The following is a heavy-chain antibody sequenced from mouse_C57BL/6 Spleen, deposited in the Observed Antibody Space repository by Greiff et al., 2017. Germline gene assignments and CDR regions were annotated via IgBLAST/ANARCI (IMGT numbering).Heavy chain of an antibody. Sequence: EVKLQESGPELVKPGASVKIPCKASGYTFTDYNMDWVKQSHGKSLEWIGDINPNNGGTIYNQKFKGKATLTVDKSSSTAYMELRSLTSEDTAVYYCARRIYYGYDVWFAYWGQGTLVTVSA. V-gene: IGHV1-18*01. CDR2: INPNNGGT. CDR1: GYTFTDYN. CDR3: ARRIYYGYDVWFAY. D-gene: IGHD2-2*01. J-gene: IGHJ3*01.